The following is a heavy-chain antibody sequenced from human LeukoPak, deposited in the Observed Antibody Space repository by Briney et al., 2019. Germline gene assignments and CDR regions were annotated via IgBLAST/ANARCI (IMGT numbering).Heavy chain of an antibody. V-gene: IGHV3-48*01. CDR1: GFTFSSYS. Sequence: GGSLRLSCAASGFTFSSYSMNWVRQAPGKGLEWVSYITGSSSTIYYADSVKGRFTISRDNAENSLYLQMNSLRAEDTAVYYCARVVQSSSGQKFDYWGQGTLVTVSS. CDR3: ARVVQSSSGQKFDY. J-gene: IGHJ4*02. CDR2: ITGSSSTI. D-gene: IGHD6-19*01.